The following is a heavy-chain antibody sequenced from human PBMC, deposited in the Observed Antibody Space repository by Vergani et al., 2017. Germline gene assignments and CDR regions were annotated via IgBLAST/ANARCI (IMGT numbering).Heavy chain of an antibody. CDR2: ISHVGGSI. CDR1: GFAFNTYS. J-gene: IGHJ3*02. CDR3: ARDIVLSDGTFDM. V-gene: IGHV3-21*01. Sequence: EEQLVESGGGQAQPGGSLRLSCAASGFAFNTYSMNWVRQIPGKGLEWVSSISHVGGSIYYAESVRGRFVISRDNARNSLYLEMNSLRAEDAALYYCARDIVLSDGTFDMWGQGTMVSDSS. D-gene: IGHD1-14*01.